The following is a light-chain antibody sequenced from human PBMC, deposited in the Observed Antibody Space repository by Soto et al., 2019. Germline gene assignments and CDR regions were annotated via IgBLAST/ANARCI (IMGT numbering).Light chain of an antibody. CDR3: QQRSKWPYT. J-gene: IGKJ2*01. CDR1: QSVSSY. Sequence: EIVLTQSPATLSLSPGERATLSCRASQSVSSYLAWYQQKPGQAPRLLIYDASNRATGIPARFSGSGSGTDFTLTISSLEPEDFAGYYCQQRSKWPYTFGQGTTLEIK. V-gene: IGKV3-11*01. CDR2: DAS.